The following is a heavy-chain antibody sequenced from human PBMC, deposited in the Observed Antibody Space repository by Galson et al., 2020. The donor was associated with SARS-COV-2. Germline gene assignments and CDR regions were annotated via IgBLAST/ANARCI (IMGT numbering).Heavy chain of an antibody. Sequence: GGSLRLSCTASGFTFGDYAMSWFRQAPGKGLEWVGFIRSKAYGGTTEYAASVKGRFTISRDDSKSIAYLQMNSLKTEDTAVYYCTRELDVLLWFGELFDYWGQGTLVTVSS. CDR2: IRSKAYGGTT. CDR3: TRELDVLLWFGELFDY. D-gene: IGHD3-10*01. V-gene: IGHV3-49*03. CDR1: GFTFGDYA. J-gene: IGHJ4*02.